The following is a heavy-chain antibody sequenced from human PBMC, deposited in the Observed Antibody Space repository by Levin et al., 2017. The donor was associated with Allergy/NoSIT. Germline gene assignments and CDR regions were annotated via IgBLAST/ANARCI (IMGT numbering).Heavy chain of an antibody. D-gene: IGHD3-16*01. CDR1: GFTFRNYG. CDR3: ARGPLGVGRWYFDL. Sequence: HPGGSLRLSCAASGFTFRNYGMHWVRQPPGKGLEWVAVIWYDGSNKYYVDSVPFRFTISRDNSKNTLYLQMNSLRAEDTAVYYCARGPLGVGRWYFDLWGRGTLVTVSS. CDR2: IWYDGSNK. V-gene: IGHV3-33*01. J-gene: IGHJ2*01.